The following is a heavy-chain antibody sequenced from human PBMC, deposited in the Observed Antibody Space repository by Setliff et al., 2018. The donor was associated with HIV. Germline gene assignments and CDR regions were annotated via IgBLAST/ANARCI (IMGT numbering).Heavy chain of an antibody. V-gene: IGHV1-69*10. Sequence: SVKVSCKASGGTFRTYGVSWVRLAPGQGLEWMGGIVPVLNRADYAQRFHGRVTITADESTNTVYMELRSLTPEDTAIYYCARELRRVDPWGQGTLVTVSS. D-gene: IGHD2-15*01. CDR3: ARELRRVDP. CDR2: IVPVLNRA. J-gene: IGHJ5*02. CDR1: GGTFRTYG.